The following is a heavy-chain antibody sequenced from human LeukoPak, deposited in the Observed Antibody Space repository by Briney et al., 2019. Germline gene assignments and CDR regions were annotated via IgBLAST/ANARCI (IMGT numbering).Heavy chain of an antibody. D-gene: IGHD5-18*01. CDR2: INPNSGGT. CDR3: ARDPGTAMVRGYYYYGMDV. J-gene: IGHJ6*02. V-gene: IGHV1-2*02. Sequence: ASVKVSCKASGYTFTGYYMHWVRQAPGQGPEWMGWINPNSGGTNYAQKFQGRVTMTRDTSISTAYMELSRLRSDDTAVYYCARDPGTAMVRGYYYYGMDVWGQGTTVTVSS. CDR1: GYTFTGYY.